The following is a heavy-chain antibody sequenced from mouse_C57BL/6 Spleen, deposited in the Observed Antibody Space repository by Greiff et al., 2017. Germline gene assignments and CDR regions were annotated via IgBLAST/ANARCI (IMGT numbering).Heavy chain of an antibody. D-gene: IGHD1-1*01. V-gene: IGHV7-3*01. CDR3: ARNYYGSCGFDY. CDR2: ISNKANGYTN. J-gene: IGHJ2*01. Sequence: EVQRVESGGGLVQPGGSLSLSCAASGFTFTDYYMSWVRQPPGKALEWLGFISNKANGYTNEYSASVKGRFTISRDNSPSILYLQMNALMAADSATYYCARNYYGSCGFDYWGQGTTLTVSS. CDR1: GFTFTDYY.